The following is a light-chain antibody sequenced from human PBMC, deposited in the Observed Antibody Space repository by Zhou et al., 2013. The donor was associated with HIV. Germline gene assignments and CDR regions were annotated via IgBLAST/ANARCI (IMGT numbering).Light chain of an antibody. CDR1: QSVSSSS. V-gene: IGKV3-20*01. CDR3: HQYGSSTFT. CDR2: GAS. J-gene: IGKJ3*01. Sequence: IVLTQSPGTLSLSPGERATLSCRASQSVSSSSLAWYQQKPGQAPRLLIYGASSRATGIPDRFSGSGSGTDFTLTISRLEPEDFAVYYCHQYGSSTFTFGPGTKVD.